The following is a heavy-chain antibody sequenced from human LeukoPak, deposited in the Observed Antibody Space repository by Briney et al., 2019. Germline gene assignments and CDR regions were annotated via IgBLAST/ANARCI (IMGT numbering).Heavy chain of an antibody. CDR1: GGSISSYY. CDR3: ASASDILTAFDI. V-gene: IGHV4-59*01. Sequence: SETLSLTCTVSGGSISSYYWSWIRQPPGKGLEWIGYIYYSGSTNYNPSLKGRVTISVDTSKNQFSLKLSSVTAADTAVYYCASASDILTAFDIWGQGTMVTVSS. J-gene: IGHJ3*02. CDR2: IYYSGST. D-gene: IGHD3-9*01.